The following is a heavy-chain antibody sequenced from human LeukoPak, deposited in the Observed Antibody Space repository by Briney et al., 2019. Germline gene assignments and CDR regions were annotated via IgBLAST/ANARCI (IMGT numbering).Heavy chain of an antibody. CDR2: INHSGST. J-gene: IGHJ6*02. D-gene: IGHD2-2*01. CDR3: ARERGDYDIVVVPAASPHYYYGMDV. Sequence: PSETLSLTCAVYGGSFSGYYWSWIRQPPGKGLEWIGEINHSGSTNYNPSLKSRVTISVDTSKNQFSLKLSSVTAADTAVYYCARERGDYDIVVVPAASPHYYYGMDVWGQGTTVTVSS. CDR1: GGSFSGYY. V-gene: IGHV4-34*01.